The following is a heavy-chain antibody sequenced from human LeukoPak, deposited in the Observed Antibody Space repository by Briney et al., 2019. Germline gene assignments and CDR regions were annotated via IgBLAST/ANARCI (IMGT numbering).Heavy chain of an antibody. CDR1: GFTVSSNY. CDR2: IYSGGST. Sequence: PGGSLRLSCAASGFTVSSNYMSWVRQAPGKGLEWVSVIYSGGSTYYADSVKGRFTISRDSSKNTLYLQMNSLRAEDTAVYYCASGYCTNGVCSPGGYWGQGTLVTVSS. CDR3: ASGYCTNGVCSPGGY. V-gene: IGHV3-53*01. D-gene: IGHD2-8*01. J-gene: IGHJ4*02.